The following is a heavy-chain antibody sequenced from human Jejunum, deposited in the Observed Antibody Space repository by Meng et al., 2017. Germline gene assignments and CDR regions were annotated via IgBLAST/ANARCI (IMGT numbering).Heavy chain of an antibody. CDR1: GFTFSDYS. V-gene: IGHV3-23*01. J-gene: IGHJ4*02. CDR2: LTTTTA. Sequence: GESLKISCAASGFTFSDYSLSWVRQAPGKGLEWVSSLTTTTAYYAETVKGRFTISRDNSRRTLYLQMNSLRAEDTVIYYCAKDRKPDGLWPIDYWGQGTVVTVSS. D-gene: IGHD4-17*01. CDR3: AKDRKPDGLWPIDY.